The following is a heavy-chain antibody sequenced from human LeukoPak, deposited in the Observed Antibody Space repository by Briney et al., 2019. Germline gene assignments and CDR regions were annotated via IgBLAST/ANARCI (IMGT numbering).Heavy chain of an antibody. CDR1: GFTFSSYW. J-gene: IGHJ5*02. D-gene: IGHD6-13*01. CDR2: INSDGSST. Sequence: GGSLRLSCAASGFTFSSYWMHWVRQAPAKGLVWVSRINSDGSSTSYADSVKGRITISSDNAKNTLYLQMNSLRAEATAVYYCARDGSSWSNWLDPWGQGTLVTVSS. V-gene: IGHV3-74*01. CDR3: ARDGSSWSNWLDP.